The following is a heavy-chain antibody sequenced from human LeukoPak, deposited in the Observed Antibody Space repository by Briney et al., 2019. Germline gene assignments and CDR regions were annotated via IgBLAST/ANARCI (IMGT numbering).Heavy chain of an antibody. Sequence: GGSLRLSCAASGFTFRNYAMMWVRLAPGKGPEWVSTVSGSGDGTYYADSVKGRFTISRDNSKNMLYLQMDTLRAEDTAMYYCAKPISPRDANVFDIWGQGTMVAVSS. J-gene: IGHJ3*02. CDR2: VSGSGDGT. CDR3: AKPISPRDANVFDI. V-gene: IGHV3-23*01. D-gene: IGHD3-9*01. CDR1: GFTFRNYA.